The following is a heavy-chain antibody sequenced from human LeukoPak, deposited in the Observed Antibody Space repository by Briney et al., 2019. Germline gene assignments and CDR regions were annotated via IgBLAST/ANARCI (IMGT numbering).Heavy chain of an antibody. CDR2: INHSGST. J-gene: IGHJ5*02. D-gene: IGHD2-2*01. Sequence: SETLSLTCAVYGESFSGYYWSWIRQPPGKGLEWIGEINHSGSTNYNPSLKSRVTISVDTCKNQFSLKLSSVTAADTAVYYCARVRYCSSTSCPWGQGTLVTVSS. CDR3: ARVRYCSSTSCP. CDR1: GESFSGYY. V-gene: IGHV4-34*01.